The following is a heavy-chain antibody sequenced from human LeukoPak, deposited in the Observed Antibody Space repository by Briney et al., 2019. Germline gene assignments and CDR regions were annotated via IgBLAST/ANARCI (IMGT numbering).Heavy chain of an antibody. J-gene: IGHJ4*02. Sequence: GGSLRLSCAASGFTFDDYAMHWVRQAPGKGLEWVPGISWNSGSIGYADSVKGRFTISRDNAKNSLYLQMNSLRAEDTALYYCARAILDMTTVTSFDYWGQGTLVTVSS. V-gene: IGHV3-9*01. CDR1: GFTFDDYA. CDR2: ISWNSGSI. CDR3: ARAILDMTTVTSFDY. D-gene: IGHD4-17*01.